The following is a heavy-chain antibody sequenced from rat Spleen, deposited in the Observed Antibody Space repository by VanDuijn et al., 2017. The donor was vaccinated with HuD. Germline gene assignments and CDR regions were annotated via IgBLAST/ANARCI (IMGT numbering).Heavy chain of an antibody. J-gene: IGHJ2*01. CDR2: ISPSGGNT. CDR1: GFTFRNYG. CDR3: TRDRILRSTGFDY. Sequence: EVQLVESGGGLVQPGRSLKLSCAASGFTFRNYGMHWIRQAPTRGLEWVASISPSGGNTYFRDSVKGRFTVSRDNAKSSLYLQMDSLRSEDSATYYCTRDRILRSTGFDYWGQGVMVTVSS. D-gene: IGHD1-6*01. V-gene: IGHV5-19*01.